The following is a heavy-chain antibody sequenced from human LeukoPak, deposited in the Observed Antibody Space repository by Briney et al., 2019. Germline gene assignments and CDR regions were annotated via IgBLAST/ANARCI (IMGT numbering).Heavy chain of an antibody. D-gene: IGHD5-18*01. J-gene: IGHJ4*02. V-gene: IGHV3-23*01. Sequence: GGSLRLSCAASGFTFSSYAMSWVRQAPGMGLEWVSAISGSGGSTYYADSVKGRFTISRDNSKNTLYLQMNSLRAEDTAVYYCAKDLYSYGSSSPFDYWGQGTLVTVSS. CDR3: AKDLYSYGSSSPFDY. CDR1: GFTFSSYA. CDR2: ISGSGGST.